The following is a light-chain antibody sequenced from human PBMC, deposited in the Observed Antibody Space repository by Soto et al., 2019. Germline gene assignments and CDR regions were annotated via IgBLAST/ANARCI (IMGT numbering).Light chain of an antibody. CDR3: QQYGRSPTT. J-gene: IGKJ1*01. CDR2: KAS. CDR1: QSISSW. V-gene: IGKV1-5*03. Sequence: DIQMTQSPFTLSASVGDRVTITCRASQSISSWLAWYQQKPGKAPKLLIYKASTLESGVPSNFSGSGSGTEFTLTISSLQPEDFAVYYCQQYGRSPTTFGQGTKVDIK.